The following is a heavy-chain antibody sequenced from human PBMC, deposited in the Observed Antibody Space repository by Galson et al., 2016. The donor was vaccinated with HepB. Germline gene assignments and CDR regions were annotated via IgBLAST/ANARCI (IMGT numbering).Heavy chain of an antibody. D-gene: IGHD1-14*01. J-gene: IGHJ2*01. Sequence: SVKVSCKVSGDTLNNFAINWVRQAPGQGLEWMGKVIPVFDASNYARKFQGRVTITADKSTNTVNMDLRSLRSEDTAIYYCAKEPRDFWYFDLWGRGTLVTVS. CDR1: GDTLNNFA. V-gene: IGHV1-69*06. CDR2: VIPVFDAS. CDR3: AKEPRDFWYFDL.